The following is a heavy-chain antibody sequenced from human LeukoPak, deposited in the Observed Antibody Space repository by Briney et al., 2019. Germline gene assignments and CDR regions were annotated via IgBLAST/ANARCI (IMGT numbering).Heavy chain of an antibody. CDR1: GFRFSDTY. CDR2: IATGGYTL. D-gene: IGHD2/OR15-2a*01. Sequence: KPGGSLRLSCAASGFRFSDTYMSWIRQAPGKGPEWIAYIATGGYTLDYADSVRGRFTVSRDNAKNSLYLQMNSLRVEDTAVYYCATSSFYGQLWGQGTLVTVSS. V-gene: IGHV3-11*01. J-gene: IGHJ1*01. CDR3: ATSSFYGQL.